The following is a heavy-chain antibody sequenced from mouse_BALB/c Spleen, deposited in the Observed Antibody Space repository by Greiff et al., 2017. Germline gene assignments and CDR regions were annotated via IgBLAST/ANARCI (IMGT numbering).Heavy chain of an antibody. CDR3: ARDPTAPFDY. J-gene: IGHJ2*01. Sequence: DVMLVESGGGLVQPGGSLKLSCAASGFTFSSYGMSWVRQTPDKRLELVATINSNGGSTYYPDSVKGRFTISRDNAKNTLYLQMSSLKSEDTAMYYCARDPTAPFDYWGQGTTLTVSS. CDR2: INSNGGST. D-gene: IGHD1-2*01. CDR1: GFTFSSYG. V-gene: IGHV5-6-3*01.